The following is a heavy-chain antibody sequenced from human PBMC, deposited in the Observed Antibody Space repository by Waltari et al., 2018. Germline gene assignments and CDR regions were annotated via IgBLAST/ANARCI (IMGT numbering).Heavy chain of an antibody. CDR2: IAYGGGT. D-gene: IGHD4-17*01. J-gene: IGHJ6*03. V-gene: IGHV4-61*01. Sequence: QVQLQESGPGLVKPSETLSLICSVSGGSVSSGTYHWSWVRQPPGKGLEWPGDIAYGGGTNYNPSLKSRVTISVDTSKNQLSLNLSSVAAADTAVYYCARGHDYWNYYYMDVWGKGTTVTVSS. CDR3: ARGHDYWNYYYMDV. CDR1: GGSVSSGTYH.